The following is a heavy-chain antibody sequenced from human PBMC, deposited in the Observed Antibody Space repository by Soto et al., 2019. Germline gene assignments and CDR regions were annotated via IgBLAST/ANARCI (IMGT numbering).Heavy chain of an antibody. CDR2: TYFRSKWYN. Sequence: SQTLSLTCAISGDSVSSNTASWNWIRQSPSRGLEWLGRTYFRSKWYNDYAVSVKSRIIINPDTSNNQFSLQLNSVTPEDAAVYFCAKGDNLGPKTGYAFDPWGQGIMVTVSS. CDR1: GDSVSSNTAS. CDR3: AKGDNLGPKTGYAFDP. V-gene: IGHV6-1*01. J-gene: IGHJ5*02. D-gene: IGHD5-12*01.